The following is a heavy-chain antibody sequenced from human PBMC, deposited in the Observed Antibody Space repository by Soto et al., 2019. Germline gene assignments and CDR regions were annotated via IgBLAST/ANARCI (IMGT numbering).Heavy chain of an antibody. CDR3: ARGSPGLWFGELLPYYYGMDV. J-gene: IGHJ6*02. D-gene: IGHD3-10*01. Sequence: PSETLSLTCTVSGGSISSYYWSWIRQPPGKVLEWIGYIYYSGSTNYNPSLKSRVTISVDTSKNQFSLKLSSVTAADTAVYYCARGSPGLWFGELLPYYYGMDVWGQGTTVNVSS. V-gene: IGHV4-59*01. CDR1: GGSISSYY. CDR2: IYYSGST.